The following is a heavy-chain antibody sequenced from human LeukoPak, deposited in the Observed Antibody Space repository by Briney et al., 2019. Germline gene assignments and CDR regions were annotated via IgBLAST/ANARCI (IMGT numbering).Heavy chain of an antibody. CDR1: GGSISSGGYY. Sequence: SETLSLTCTVSGGSISSGGYYWSWIRQHPGKGLEWIGYIYYSGSTYYNPSLKSRVTISVDTSKDQFSLKLSSVTAADTAVYYCARGTGGKGKPVFDYWGQGTLVTVSS. CDR2: IYYSGST. D-gene: IGHD4-23*01. CDR3: ARGTGGKGKPVFDY. J-gene: IGHJ4*02. V-gene: IGHV4-31*03.